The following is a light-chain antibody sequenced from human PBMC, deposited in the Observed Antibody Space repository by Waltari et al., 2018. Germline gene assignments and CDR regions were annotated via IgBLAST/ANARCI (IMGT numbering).Light chain of an antibody. CDR1: TSYVGHYDR. J-gene: IGLJ1*01. V-gene: IGLV2-23*02. Sequence: QSALTQPASVSGTLGQSTTISSPGNTSYVGHYDRVSWYQQHPGKTPKLLICEVIKRPSGVSSRFSGSKSGNTASLTISGLQAEDEADYYCCSYAGRGTYVFGSGTKVTVL. CDR3: CSYAGRGTYV. CDR2: EVI.